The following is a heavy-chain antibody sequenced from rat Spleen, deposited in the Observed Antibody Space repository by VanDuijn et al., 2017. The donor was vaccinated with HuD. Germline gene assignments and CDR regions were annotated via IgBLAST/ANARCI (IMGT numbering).Heavy chain of an antibody. V-gene: IGHV5-29*01. CDR3: ARDVMSLDY. CDR1: GFTFNNYG. J-gene: IGHJ2*01. CDR2: IIYDASRT. D-gene: IGHD4-4*01. Sequence: EVQLVESGGGLVQPGRSLKLSCAASGFTFNNYGMAWVRQSPKKGLEWVAMIIYDASRTYYRDSVKGRFTVSRDNAKGTLYLQMDSLRSEDTATYYCARDVMSLDYWGQGVMVTVSS.